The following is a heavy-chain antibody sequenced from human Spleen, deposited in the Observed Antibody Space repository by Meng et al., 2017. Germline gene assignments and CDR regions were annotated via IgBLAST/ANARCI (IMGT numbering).Heavy chain of an antibody. CDR3: ASGMAVIDY. Sequence: QVQLVKSGAEVKKPGSSVKVSCKASVGTFSSYAISWVRQAPGQGLEWMGGIIPIFGTANYAQKFQGRVTITADESTSTAYMELSRLKSDDTAVYFCASGMAVIDYWGQGTLVTVSS. J-gene: IGHJ4*02. D-gene: IGHD5-24*01. CDR1: VGTFSSYA. V-gene: IGHV1-69*01. CDR2: IIPIFGTA.